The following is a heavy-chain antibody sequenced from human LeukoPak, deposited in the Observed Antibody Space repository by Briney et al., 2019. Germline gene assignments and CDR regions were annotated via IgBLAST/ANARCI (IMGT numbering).Heavy chain of an antibody. J-gene: IGHJ2*01. CDR1: GGSISSGGYS. CDR3: ARPRTYYYDSSGSREWYFDL. Sequence: SQTLSLTCAVSGGSISSGGYSWSWLRQPPGKGLEWIGYIYHSGSTYYNPSLKSRVTISVDRSKNQFSLKLSSVTAADTAVYYCARPRTYYYDSSGSREWYFDLWGRGTLVTVSS. CDR2: IYHSGST. D-gene: IGHD3-22*01. V-gene: IGHV4-30-2*01.